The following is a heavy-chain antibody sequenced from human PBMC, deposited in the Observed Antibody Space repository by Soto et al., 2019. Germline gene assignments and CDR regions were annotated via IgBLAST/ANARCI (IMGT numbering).Heavy chain of an antibody. J-gene: IGHJ4*02. D-gene: IGHD5-12*01. CDR1: GGSIISYY. V-gene: IGHV4-59*01. Sequence: PSETLSLTCTVSGGSIISYYCSWIRQPPGKGLEWIGYIYCSGSTNYNPSLKSRVTISVDTSKNQFSLKLSSVTAADTAVYYCARGYSGYDGLDYWGQGTLVTVS. CDR3: ARGYSGYDGLDY. CDR2: IYCSGST.